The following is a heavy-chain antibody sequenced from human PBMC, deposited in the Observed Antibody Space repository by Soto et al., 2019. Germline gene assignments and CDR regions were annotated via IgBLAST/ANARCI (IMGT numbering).Heavy chain of an antibody. CDR1: GFTFSSYS. CDR3: GKERRGSGWSVCNF. CDR2: ISGSGGST. V-gene: IGHV3-23*01. D-gene: IGHD6-19*01. J-gene: IGHJ4*02. Sequence: GVSLGLSFSASGFTFSSYSMSWVRQAPGKGLEWVSAISGSGGSTYYADSVKGRFTISRDNSKNTLYLQMNSLRAEDTAVYYCGKERRGSGWSVCNFWGQGTLVTSPQ.